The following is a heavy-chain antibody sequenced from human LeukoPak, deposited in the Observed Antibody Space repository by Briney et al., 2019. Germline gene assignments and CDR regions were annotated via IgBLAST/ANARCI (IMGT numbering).Heavy chain of an antibody. D-gene: IGHD4-17*01. J-gene: IGHJ4*02. CDR2: IRYEGSNK. CDR3: AKDMVGYGDLFDY. CDR1: GFTFSSYG. V-gene: IGHV3-30*02. Sequence: PGGSLRLSCAASGFTFSSYGMHWVRQAPGKGLEGVAFIRYEGSNKYYADSVKGRFTISRDNSKNTLYLQMNSLRAEDTAVYYCAKDMVGYGDLFDYWGQGTLVTVSS.